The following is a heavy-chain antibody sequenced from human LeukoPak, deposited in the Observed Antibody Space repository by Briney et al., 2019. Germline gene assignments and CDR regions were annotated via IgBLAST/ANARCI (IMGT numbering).Heavy chain of an antibody. V-gene: IGHV6-1*01. CDR1: GDSVSSINGA. J-gene: IGHJ4*02. D-gene: IGHD6-19*01. CDR2: TYYRSKWYN. CDR3: ARDLGNTGWYTFDY. Sequence: SQTLSLTCDISGDSVSSINGAWNWIRQSPSRGLEWLGRTYYRSKWYNECAVSMEGRITIIPDTSKNQFSLQLIYETPEDTAVYYCARDLGNTGWYTFDYWGQGTLVTVSS.